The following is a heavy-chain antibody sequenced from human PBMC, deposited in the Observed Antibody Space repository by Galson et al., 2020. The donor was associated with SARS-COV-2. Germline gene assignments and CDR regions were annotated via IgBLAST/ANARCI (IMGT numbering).Heavy chain of an antibody. CDR1: GFTFSNYG. CDR3: ARAQVHQYYETNGHAGARAVYGMDV. D-gene: IGHD2-8*01. CDR2: IWYDGSHK. J-gene: IGHJ6*02. Sequence: GESLKISCAASGFTFSNYGMHWVRQAPGKGLEWVAVIWYDGSHKYYADSVQGRFTISRDNSKNTLYLQMNSLRAEDTAVYYCARAQVHQYYETNGHAGARAVYGMDVWGQGTTVSVSS. V-gene: IGHV3-33*01.